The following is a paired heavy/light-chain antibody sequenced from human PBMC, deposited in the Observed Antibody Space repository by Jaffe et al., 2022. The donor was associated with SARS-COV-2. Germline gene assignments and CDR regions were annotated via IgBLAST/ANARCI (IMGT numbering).Heavy chain of an antibody. J-gene: IGHJ1*01. Sequence: QVQLVESGGGVVQPGRSLRLSCAASGFTFSSYAMHWVRQAPGKGLEWVAVISYDGSNKYYADSVKGRFTISRDNSKNTLYLQMNSLRAEDTAVYYCARAGWPGSVGMDEYFQHWGQGTLVTVSS. D-gene: IGHD7-27*01. CDR3: ARAGWPGSVGMDEYFQH. CDR2: ISYDGSNK. CDR1: GFTFSSYA. V-gene: IGHV3-30-3*01.
Light chain of an antibody. CDR3: QQRSNWPLLT. Sequence: EIVLTQSPATLSLSPGERATLSCRASQSVSSYLAWYQQKPGQAPRLLIYDASNRATGIPARFSGSGSGTDFTLTISSLEPEDFAVYYCQQRSNWPLLTFGGGTKVEIK. CDR2: DAS. V-gene: IGKV3-11*01. J-gene: IGKJ4*01. CDR1: QSVSSY.